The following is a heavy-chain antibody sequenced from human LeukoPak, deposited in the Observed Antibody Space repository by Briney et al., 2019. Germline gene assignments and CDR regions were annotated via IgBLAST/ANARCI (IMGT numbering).Heavy chain of an antibody. CDR3: AKDRSCTGSSCNVGS. V-gene: IGHV3-23*01. J-gene: IGHJ3*01. Sequence: GGSLRLSCAASGFTFSSYAMSWVRQAPGKGLEWVSAISGSGGSTYYADSVKGRFTISRDNSKNTLFLEMNSLRAEDTAVYYCAKDRSCTGSSCNVGSWGQGTMVTVSS. D-gene: IGHD2-2*01. CDR2: ISGSGGST. CDR1: GFTFSSYA.